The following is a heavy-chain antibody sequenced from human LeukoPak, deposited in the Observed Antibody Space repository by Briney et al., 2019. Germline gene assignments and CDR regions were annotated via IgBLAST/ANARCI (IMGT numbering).Heavy chain of an antibody. CDR1: GFTFSGYT. V-gene: IGHV3-23*01. CDR2: IYGGTTTRT. Sequence: GGALRLSCVASGFTFSGYTLRWGRQAPGKGAGGGSGIYGGTTTRTFYAESVKGRFTISRDNSKNTLYLQMNSLRDEDTATYYCAKDVTPDGLWDIDYWGQGTLITVSS. CDR3: AKDVTPDGLWDIDY. D-gene: IGHD4-17*01. J-gene: IGHJ4*02.